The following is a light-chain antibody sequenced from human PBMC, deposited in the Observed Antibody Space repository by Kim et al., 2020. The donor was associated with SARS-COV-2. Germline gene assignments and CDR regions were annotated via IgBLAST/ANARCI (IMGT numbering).Light chain of an antibody. CDR3: YSAPDNDLRI. CDR1: VLAKKY. J-gene: IGLJ2*01. Sequence: SYELTQPSSVSVSPGQTARITCSGDVLAKKYARWFQQKPGQAPVLVIYKDIERPSGVPERFSGSSSGTTVTLTISGAQVEDEADYYCYSAPDNDLRIIGGGTQLTVL. CDR2: KDI. V-gene: IGLV3-27*01.